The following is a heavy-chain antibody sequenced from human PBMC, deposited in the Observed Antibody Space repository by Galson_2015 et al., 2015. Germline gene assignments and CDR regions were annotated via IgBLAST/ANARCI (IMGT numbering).Heavy chain of an antibody. CDR3: ARSIVVDMPFDY. CDR1: GYTFTSYP. J-gene: IGHJ4*02. D-gene: IGHD3-22*01. Sequence: SVKVSCKASGYTFTSYPMHWVRQAPGQRLEWMGWINAGNSNTKYSQKFQGRVTITRDTSASTAYMELSSLRSEDTAVYYCARSIVVDMPFDYWGQGTLVTVSS. V-gene: IGHV1-3*01. CDR2: INAGNSNT.